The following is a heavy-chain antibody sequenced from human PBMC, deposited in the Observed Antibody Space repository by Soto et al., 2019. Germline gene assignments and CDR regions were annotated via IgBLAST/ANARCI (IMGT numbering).Heavy chain of an antibody. Sequence: QVQLVESGGGVVQPGRSLRLSCAASGFTLSSYGMHWVRQAPGKGLEWVAVIWYDGSNKYYADSVKGRFTISRDNSKNTLYLQMNSLRAEDTAVYYCARPRGTMVRGVIIPGWFDPWGQGTLVTVSS. CDR3: ARPRGTMVRGVIIPGWFDP. V-gene: IGHV3-33*01. J-gene: IGHJ5*02. CDR1: GFTLSSYG. CDR2: IWYDGSNK. D-gene: IGHD3-10*01.